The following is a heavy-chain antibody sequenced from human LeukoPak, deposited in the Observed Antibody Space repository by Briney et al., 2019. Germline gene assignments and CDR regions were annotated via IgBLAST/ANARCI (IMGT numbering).Heavy chain of an antibody. CDR1: GFTFNSYG. CDR3: ARENYGDYYFDY. D-gene: IGHD4-17*01. J-gene: IGHJ4*02. Sequence: GRSLRLSCAASGFTFNSYGMHWVRQAPGKGLEWVAVIWYDGSKKFYADSGKGRFTISRDNSKNTLYLQMNSLRAEDTAVYYCARENYGDYYFDYWGQGTLVTVSS. V-gene: IGHV3-33*01. CDR2: IWYDGSKK.